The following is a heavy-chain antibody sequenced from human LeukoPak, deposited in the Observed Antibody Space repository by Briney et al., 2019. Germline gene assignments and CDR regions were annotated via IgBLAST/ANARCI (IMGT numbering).Heavy chain of an antibody. V-gene: IGHV4-34*01. CDR3: ARGRRCSGASCYPTKWFDR. Sequence: NPSETLSLTCAVYGGTFSAYYWIWIRQPPGKGLEWIAEISHSGSTNYNPSLRSRATMSVGTSENQFSLKLRSVTAADTAVYYCARGRRCSGASCYPTKWFDRWGQGTLVTVSS. CDR1: GGTFSAYY. CDR2: ISHSGST. J-gene: IGHJ5*02. D-gene: IGHD2-2*01.